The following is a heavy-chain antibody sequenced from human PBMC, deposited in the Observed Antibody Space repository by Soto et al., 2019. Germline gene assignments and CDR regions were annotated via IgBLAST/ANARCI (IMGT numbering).Heavy chain of an antibody. CDR1: GGSITTYY. V-gene: IGHV4-59*01. J-gene: IGHJ4*02. CDR2: VYSSGST. D-gene: IGHD1-7*01. CDR3: ARSTWNYYHY. Sequence: SETLSLTCTVSGGSITTYYWSWIRQPPGKRLEWIGYVYSSGSTDYNPSLKSRVTISVDTSNNQFSLKLSSVTTADTAVYYCARSTWNYYHYWGQGTLVTVS.